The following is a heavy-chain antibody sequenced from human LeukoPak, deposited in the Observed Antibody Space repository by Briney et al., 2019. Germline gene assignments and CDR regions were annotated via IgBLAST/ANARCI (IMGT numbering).Heavy chain of an antibody. CDR2: IIPIFGTA. CDR1: GGTFSSYA. J-gene: IGHJ4*02. Sequence: GASVKVSCKASGGTFSSYAISWVRQAPGQGLEWMGGIIPIFGTANYAQKFQGRVTITADESTSTAYMELSSLRVEDTAVFYCARDQYDTWSRRGNFDSWGQGTLVIVSS. CDR3: ARDQYDTWSRRGNFDS. D-gene: IGHD3-3*01. V-gene: IGHV1-69*13.